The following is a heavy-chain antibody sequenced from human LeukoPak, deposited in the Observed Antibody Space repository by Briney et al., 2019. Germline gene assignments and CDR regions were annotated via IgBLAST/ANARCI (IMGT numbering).Heavy chain of an antibody. CDR3: ARGRVAAAGTSTGPYYFDY. Sequence: SETLSLTCTVSGGSISSYYWSWIRQPPGKGLEWIGYIYYSGSTNYNPSLKSRVTISVDTSKNQFSLKLSSVTAADTAVYYCARGRVAAAGTSTGPYYFDYWGQGTLVTVSS. V-gene: IGHV4-59*12. J-gene: IGHJ4*02. D-gene: IGHD6-13*01. CDR1: GGSISSYY. CDR2: IYYSGST.